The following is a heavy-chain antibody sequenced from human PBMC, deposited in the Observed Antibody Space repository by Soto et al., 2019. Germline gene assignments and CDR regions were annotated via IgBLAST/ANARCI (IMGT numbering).Heavy chain of an antibody. Sequence: PSETLSLTCTVSGGSVSSGSYYWSWIRQPPGKGLEWIGYIYYSGSTNYNPSLKSRVTISVDTSKNQFSLKLSSVTAADTAVDYSARSSPMPTVTPTRATSYSLDYWGQATQVTVSS. CDR2: IYYSGST. CDR1: GGSVSSGSYY. J-gene: IGHJ4*02. D-gene: IGHD4-17*01. V-gene: IGHV4-61*01. CDR3: ARSSPMPTVTPTRATSYSLDY.